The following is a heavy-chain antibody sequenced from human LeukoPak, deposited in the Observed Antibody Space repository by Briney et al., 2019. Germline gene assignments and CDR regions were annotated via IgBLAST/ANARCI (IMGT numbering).Heavy chain of an antibody. CDR3: AIGIAVAGREDWFDP. Sequence: SETLSLTCTVSGGSISSGSYYWSWIRQPAGKGLEWIGRIYTSGSTNYNPSLKSRVTISVDTSKNQFSLKLSSVTAADTAVYYCAIGIAVAGREDWFDPWGQGTLVTVSS. V-gene: IGHV4-61*02. CDR2: IYTSGST. J-gene: IGHJ5*02. CDR1: GGSISSGSYY. D-gene: IGHD6-19*01.